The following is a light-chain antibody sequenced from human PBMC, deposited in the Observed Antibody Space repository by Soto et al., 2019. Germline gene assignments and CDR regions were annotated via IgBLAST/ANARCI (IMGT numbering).Light chain of an antibody. J-gene: IGKJ1*01. V-gene: IGKV1-5*03. CDR1: QTISSW. CDR3: LQDYKYPRT. CDR2: KAS. Sequence: DIQMTQSPSTRSASVGDRVTITFRASQTISSWLAWYQQKPGKAPKLLIYKASTLKSGVPSRFSGRGSGTDFTLTISSLQPEDFATYFCLQDYKYPRTFGQGTKVDIK.